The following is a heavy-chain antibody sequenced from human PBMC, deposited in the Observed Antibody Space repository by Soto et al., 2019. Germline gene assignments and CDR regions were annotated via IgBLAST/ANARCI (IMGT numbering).Heavy chain of an antibody. Sequence: GASVKVSCKASGYTFTSYYMHWVRHAPGQGLEWMGIINPSAAGTIYAQKFQGRVTMTRDTSTSTVYMELSSLRSEDTAVYYCTKAAAGGYMDVWGKGTTVTVSS. D-gene: IGHD6-13*01. CDR1: GYTFTSYY. V-gene: IGHV1-46*03. J-gene: IGHJ6*03. CDR3: TKAAAGGYMDV. CDR2: INPSAAGT.